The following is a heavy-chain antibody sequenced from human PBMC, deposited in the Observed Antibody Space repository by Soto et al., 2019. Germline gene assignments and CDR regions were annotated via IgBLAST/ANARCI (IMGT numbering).Heavy chain of an antibody. J-gene: IGHJ4*02. V-gene: IGHV4-61*01. CDR1: GGSVSSGSYY. CDR3: ARARGELATSSDY. D-gene: IGHD1-26*01. CDR2: IYYSGST. Sequence: QVQLQESGPGLVKPSETLSLTCTVSGGSVSSGSYYWSWIRQPPGKGLEWIGYIYYSGSTNYNPSLNSRVTISVDTSKNQFSLKLSSVTAADTAVYYCARARGELATSSDYWGQGTLVTVSS.